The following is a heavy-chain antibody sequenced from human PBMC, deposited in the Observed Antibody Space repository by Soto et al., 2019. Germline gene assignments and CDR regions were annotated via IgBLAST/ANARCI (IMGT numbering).Heavy chain of an antibody. Sequence: GGSLRLSCAATGFTFSSYGMHWVRQAPGKGLEWVAVTWYDGSNKYYAENVKGRFTISRDNSKNTLYLQMNSLRAEDSAVYYCLREGYCIGGSCYARSLIGAFDIWGEGTMVTVSS. CDR1: GFTFSSYG. J-gene: IGHJ3*02. CDR3: LREGYCIGGSCYARSLIGAFDI. CDR2: TWYDGSNK. V-gene: IGHV3-33*01. D-gene: IGHD2-15*01.